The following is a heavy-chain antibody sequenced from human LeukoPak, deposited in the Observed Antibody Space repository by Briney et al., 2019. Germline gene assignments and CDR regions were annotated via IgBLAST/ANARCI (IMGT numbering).Heavy chain of an antibody. V-gene: IGHV4-59*01. D-gene: IGHD5-18*01. CDR1: GGSISSYY. CDR2: IYYSGST. Sequence: SETLSLTCTVSGGSISSYYWSWIRQPPGKGLEWIGYIYYSGSTNYNPSLKSRVTISVDTSKNQFSLKLSSVTAADTAVYYCARVLPPGPYSYGYMDVWGKGTTVTVSS. J-gene: IGHJ6*03. CDR3: ARVLPPGPYSYGYMDV.